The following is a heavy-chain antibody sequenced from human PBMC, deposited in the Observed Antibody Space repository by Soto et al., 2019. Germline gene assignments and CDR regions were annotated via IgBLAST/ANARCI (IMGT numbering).Heavy chain of an antibody. CDR1: GYSLGSSS. CDR3: PRGRAWREY. V-gene: IGHV1-8*01. CDR2: INPNNGHT. Sequence: GASVEVSCKASGYSLGSSSIHWVRQATGQGLEWMGWINPNNGHTDSAQKFKGRITMTMDPSISTVYMELSGLTSEDTAMYYCPRGRAWREYWVQGTLVPVSP. J-gene: IGHJ1*01.